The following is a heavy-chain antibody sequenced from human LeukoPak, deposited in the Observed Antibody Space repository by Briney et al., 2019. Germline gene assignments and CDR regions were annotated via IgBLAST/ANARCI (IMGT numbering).Heavy chain of an antibody. V-gene: IGHV3-33*01. J-gene: IGHJ4*02. CDR1: GFTFSSYG. CDR3: ARDSSAYFDH. Sequence: GRSLRLSCAASGFTFSSYGMHWVRQAPGKGLEWVAVIWYDGSNKYYADSVKGRFTISRDNSKNTLYQQMNSLRAEDTAVYYCARDSSAYFDHWGQGILVTVSS. CDR2: IWYDGSNK. D-gene: IGHD6-6*01.